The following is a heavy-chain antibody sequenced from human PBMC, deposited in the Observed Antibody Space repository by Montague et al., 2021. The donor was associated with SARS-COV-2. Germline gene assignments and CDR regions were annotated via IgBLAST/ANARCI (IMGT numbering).Heavy chain of an antibody. J-gene: IGHJ6*02. CDR3: ARWGEYYDSPYYYYAMDV. CDR1: GGSISPYY. CDR2: TSYSGSI. V-gene: IGHV4-59*12. D-gene: IGHD3-3*01. Sequence: SETLSLTCTVSGGSISPYYWSWIRQSPGKGLECIGYTSYSGSIDYNPSLKSRVTISIDTSKNQFSLKLSSVTAADTAVYYCARWGEYYDSPYYYYAMDVWGQGTTVTVSS.